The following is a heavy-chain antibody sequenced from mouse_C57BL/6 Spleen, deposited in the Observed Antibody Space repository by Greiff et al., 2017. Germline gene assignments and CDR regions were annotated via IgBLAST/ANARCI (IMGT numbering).Heavy chain of an antibody. Sequence: QVQLQQPGAELVKPGASVKLSCKASGYTFTSYWMQWVKQRPGQGLEWIGEIDPSDSYTNSNQKFKGKATLTVDTSSSTAYVQLSSLTSEDTAVYYCARALLYARDYWGQGTSVTVSS. CDR1: GYTFTSYW. CDR3: ARALLYARDY. CDR2: IDPSDSYT. J-gene: IGHJ4*01. V-gene: IGHV1-50*01.